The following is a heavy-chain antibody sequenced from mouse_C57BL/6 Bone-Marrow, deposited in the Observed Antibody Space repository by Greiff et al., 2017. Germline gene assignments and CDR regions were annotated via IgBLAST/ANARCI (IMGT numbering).Heavy chain of an antibody. CDR3: ARPYYYGSSYVYYAMDY. D-gene: IGHD1-1*01. CDR2: IYPGSGST. J-gene: IGHJ4*01. Sequence: QVQLQQPGAELVKPGASVKMSCKASGYTFTSYWITWVKQRPGQGLEWIGDIYPGSGSTNYNEKFKSKATLTVDTSSSTAYMQLSILTSEDSAVYYCARPYYYGSSYVYYAMDYWGQGTSVTVSS. CDR1: GYTFTSYW. V-gene: IGHV1-55*01.